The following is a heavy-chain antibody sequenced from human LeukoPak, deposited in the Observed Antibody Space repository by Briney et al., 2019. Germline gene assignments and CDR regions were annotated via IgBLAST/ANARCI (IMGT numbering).Heavy chain of an antibody. V-gene: IGHV3-23*01. D-gene: IGHD2-15*01. CDR2: VSGSGAGT. CDR1: GFAFSNAW. J-gene: IGHJ5*02. Sequence: PGGSLRLSCAASGFAFSNAWMNWVRLAPGKGLEWVSTVSGSGAGTYYADSVKGRFTISRDNSKNTLYLQMNSLRAEDTAVYYCATSKGYCSGGSCSVWFDPWGQGTLVTVSS. CDR3: ATSKGYCSGGSCSVWFDP.